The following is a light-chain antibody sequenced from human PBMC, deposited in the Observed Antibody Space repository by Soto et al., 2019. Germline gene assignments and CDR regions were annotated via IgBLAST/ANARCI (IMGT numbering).Light chain of an antibody. CDR1: QSVSSSY. CDR3: QQYNNWPRT. J-gene: IGKJ1*01. Sequence: EIVLTQSPGTLSLSPGDIATLSCRASQSVSSSYLAWYQQKPGQAPRLIIYGASTRATGIPARFSGSGSGTECTLTISSLQSEDVAVYYCQQYNNWPRTFGQGTKVDIK. V-gene: IGKV3D-15*01. CDR2: GAS.